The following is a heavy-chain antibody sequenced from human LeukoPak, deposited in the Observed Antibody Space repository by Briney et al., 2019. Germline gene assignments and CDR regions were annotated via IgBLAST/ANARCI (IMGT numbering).Heavy chain of an antibody. D-gene: IGHD3-22*01. Sequence: GGPLRLSYAASGFTFSSYSMNWVRQAPGKGLEWVSYISSGSSTIYYADSVKGRFTISRDNAKNSLYLQMNSLRAEDTAVYYCARMGYDSSGQFDYWGQGTLVTVSS. CDR1: GFTFSSYS. J-gene: IGHJ4*02. CDR3: ARMGYDSSGQFDY. V-gene: IGHV3-48*01. CDR2: ISSGSSTI.